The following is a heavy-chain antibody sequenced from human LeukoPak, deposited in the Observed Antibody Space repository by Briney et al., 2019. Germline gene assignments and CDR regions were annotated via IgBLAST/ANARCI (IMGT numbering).Heavy chain of an antibody. J-gene: IGHJ4*02. Sequence: ASEKVSCKASGYVFASYWLHWVRQAPGQGLEWVGYIKPDSDATDLAQRFQGRVTLTRDTSISTAYLELNGLTADDTAVYFCAKDDPHQRFDNWGQGTLVTVSS. CDR3: AKDDPHQRFDN. CDR2: IKPDSDAT. CDR1: GYVFASYW. V-gene: IGHV1-2*02. D-gene: IGHD2-2*01.